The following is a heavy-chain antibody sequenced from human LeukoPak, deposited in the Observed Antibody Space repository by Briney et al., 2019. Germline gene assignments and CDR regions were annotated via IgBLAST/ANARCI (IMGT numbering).Heavy chain of an antibody. CDR2: IRYDGRNK. CDR3: AKDSFSAPLVVPAALDY. V-gene: IGHV3-30*02. Sequence: PGGSLRLSCAASGFTFSSYGMHWVRQAPGKGLEWVAFIRYDGRNKYYADSVKGRFTISRDNSKNTLYLQMNSLRAEDTAVYYCAKDSFSAPLVVPAALDYWGQGTLVTVSS. CDR1: GFTFSSYG. D-gene: IGHD2-2*01. J-gene: IGHJ4*02.